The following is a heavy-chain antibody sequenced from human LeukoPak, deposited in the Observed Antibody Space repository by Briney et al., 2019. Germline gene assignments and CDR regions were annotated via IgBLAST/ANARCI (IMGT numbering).Heavy chain of an antibody. Sequence: WGSLRLSCAASGFTFSSYSINWVRQAPGKGLECVSSISSSSSYIKYADSVKGRFTISRDNAMNSLYLQMNSLRAEDTAVYYCARGRGVGAPALDYWGQGTPVTVSS. D-gene: IGHD1-26*01. CDR3: ARGRGVGAPALDY. V-gene: IGHV3-21*01. CDR1: GFTFSSYS. J-gene: IGHJ4*02. CDR2: ISSSSSYI.